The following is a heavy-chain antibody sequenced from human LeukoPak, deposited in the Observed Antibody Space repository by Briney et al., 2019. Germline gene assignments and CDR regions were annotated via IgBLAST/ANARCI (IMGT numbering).Heavy chain of an antibody. CDR3: ARDRGAYYDILTGPDY. V-gene: IGHV3-7*01. CDR1: GFTFSSYW. Sequence: GGSLRLSCAASGFTFSSYWMSWVRQAPGKGLEWVANIKQDGSEKYYVDSVKGRFTISRDNAKNSLYLQMNSLRAEDTAVYYCARDRGAYYDILTGPDYWGQGTLVTVSS. D-gene: IGHD3-9*01. CDR2: IKQDGSEK. J-gene: IGHJ4*02.